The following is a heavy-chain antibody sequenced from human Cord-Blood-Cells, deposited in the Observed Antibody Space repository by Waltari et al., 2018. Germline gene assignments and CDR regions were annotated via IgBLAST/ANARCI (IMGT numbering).Heavy chain of an antibody. Sequence: EVQLVESGGGLVQPGGSLRLSCAASGFTFSSYWMSWVRQAPGEGVGWVANIKQDGSEKYYVDSVKGRFTISRDNAKNSLYLQMNSLRAEDTAVYYCARELTGGGSGYWGQGTLVTVSS. V-gene: IGHV3-7*01. D-gene: IGHD7-27*01. CDR3: ARELTGGGSGY. J-gene: IGHJ4*02. CDR2: IKQDGSEK. CDR1: GFTFSSYW.